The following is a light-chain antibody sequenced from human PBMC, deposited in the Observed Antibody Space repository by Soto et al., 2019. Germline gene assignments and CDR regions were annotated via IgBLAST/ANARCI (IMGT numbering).Light chain of an antibody. CDR1: EDIRTS. CDR2: GAS. Sequence: DIQMTQSPSSLSASVGARVSITCQASEDIRTSLSWFQHKPGRAPKLLIYGASYLEKGVPSRFRGSGSGTDFTLTISSLQPEDTATYYCQHYNNLPPFTFGPGTMVDIK. J-gene: IGKJ3*01. CDR3: QHYNNLPPFT. V-gene: IGKV1-33*01.